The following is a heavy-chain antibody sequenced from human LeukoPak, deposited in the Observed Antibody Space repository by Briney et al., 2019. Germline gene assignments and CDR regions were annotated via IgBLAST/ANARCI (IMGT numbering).Heavy chain of an antibody. Sequence: SETLSLTCTVSGGSISSGGFYWSWIRQHPGKGLEWIGYIYYSWNTYYNPSLKSRVTISVDTSKNQFSLKLSSVTAADTAVYYCARDNSGYGHFDYWGQGTLVTVSS. CDR3: ARDNSGYGHFDY. CDR1: GGSISSGGFY. D-gene: IGHD5-12*01. J-gene: IGHJ4*02. V-gene: IGHV4-31*03. CDR2: IYYSWNT.